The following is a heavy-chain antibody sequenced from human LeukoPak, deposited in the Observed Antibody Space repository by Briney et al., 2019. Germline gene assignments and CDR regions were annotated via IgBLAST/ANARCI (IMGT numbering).Heavy chain of an antibody. CDR1: GYTFTSYD. Sequence: ASVKVSCKASGYTFTSYDINWVRQATGQGLEWMGWMNPNSGNTGYAQKFRGRVTMTRSTSISTAYMELSNLRFEDTAVYYCTRSVRNGHIDYWGQGTLVTVSS. CDR2: MNPNSGNT. V-gene: IGHV1-8*01. J-gene: IGHJ4*02. CDR3: TRSVRNGHIDY. D-gene: IGHD2-21*01.